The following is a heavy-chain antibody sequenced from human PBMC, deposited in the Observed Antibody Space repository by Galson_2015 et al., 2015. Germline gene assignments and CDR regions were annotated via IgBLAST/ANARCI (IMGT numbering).Heavy chain of an antibody. CDR2: LSKTDTA. Sequence: LRLSCAASGFTASSSYMAWFRQAPGKGLEWVSVLSKTDTAYYVDSVRGRFTISRDNSKNTVYLQMDYLTVDDTAVYYCARGRGFIFDFWGQGTLVTVSS. CDR1: GFTASSSY. CDR3: ARGRGFIFDF. D-gene: IGHD3-10*01. V-gene: IGHV3-53*01. J-gene: IGHJ4*02.